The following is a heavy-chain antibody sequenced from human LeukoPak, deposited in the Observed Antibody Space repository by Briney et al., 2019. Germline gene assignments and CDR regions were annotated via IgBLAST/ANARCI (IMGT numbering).Heavy chain of an antibody. CDR3: ARAGTGYSGYGYYYDSSGYPKYMDV. V-gene: IGHV3-21*01. J-gene: IGHJ6*03. CDR2: IGSSSSYI. D-gene: IGHD3-22*01. CDR1: GFTFSSYT. Sequence: PGGSLRLSCAASGFTFSSYTMNWVRQAPGKGLEWVSSIGSSSSYIYYADSVKGRFTISRDNAKNSLYLQMNSLRAEDTAVYYCARAGTGYSGYGYYYDSSGYPKYMDVWGKGTTVTVSS.